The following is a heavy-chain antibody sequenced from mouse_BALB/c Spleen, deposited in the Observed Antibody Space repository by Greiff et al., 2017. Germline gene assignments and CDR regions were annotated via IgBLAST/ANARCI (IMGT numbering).Heavy chain of an antibody. CDR2: ISYSGST. CDR1: GYSITSDYA. D-gene: IGHD3-1*01. Sequence: ESGPGLVKPSQSLSLTCTVTGYSITSDYAWNWIRQFPGNKLEWMGYISYSGSTSYNPSLKSRISITRDTSKNQFFLQLNSVTTEDTATYYCAREGYQYYFDYWGQGTTLTVSS. J-gene: IGHJ2*01. V-gene: IGHV3-2*02. CDR3: AREGYQYYFDY.